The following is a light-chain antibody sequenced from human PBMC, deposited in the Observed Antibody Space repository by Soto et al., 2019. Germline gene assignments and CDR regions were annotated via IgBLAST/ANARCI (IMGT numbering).Light chain of an antibody. Sequence: EIVLTQSPDTLSLSPGEGATLSCRAGQSVSSDSLAWYQQKPGQAPRLLIYGTSTRATGIPDRFSGSGSGTDFTLTISRLGPEDFAVYYCQQYVTSPEWTFGQGTKVEIK. J-gene: IGKJ1*01. CDR1: QSVSSDS. CDR3: QQYVTSPEWT. CDR2: GTS. V-gene: IGKV3-20*01.